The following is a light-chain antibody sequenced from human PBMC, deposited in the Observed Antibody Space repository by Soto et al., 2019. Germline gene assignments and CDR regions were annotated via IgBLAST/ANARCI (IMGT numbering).Light chain of an antibody. CDR3: YSYAGGSTWV. Sequence: QSVLTQPASVSGSPGQSITISCTGTSSDVGSYNLVSWYQQHPGKAPKLMIYEGSRRPSGVSNRFSGSKSGNTASLTISGLQAEDEADYYCYSYAGGSTWVFGGGTQLTVL. J-gene: IGLJ3*02. V-gene: IGLV2-23*01. CDR2: EGS. CDR1: SSDVGSYNL.